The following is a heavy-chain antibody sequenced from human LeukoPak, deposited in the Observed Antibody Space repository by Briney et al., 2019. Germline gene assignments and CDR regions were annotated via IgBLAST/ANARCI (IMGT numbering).Heavy chain of an antibody. Sequence: GGSLRLSCAASGFTFSSYSMNWVRQAPGKGLEWVSSISSSSSYIYYADSVKGRFTISRDNAKNSLYLQMNSLRAEDTAVYYCARDLDVATAEDYKYGMDVWGQGTTVTVSS. CDR2: ISSSSSYI. J-gene: IGHJ6*02. D-gene: IGHD6-13*01. V-gene: IGHV3-21*01. CDR3: ARDLDVATAEDYKYGMDV. CDR1: GFTFSSYS.